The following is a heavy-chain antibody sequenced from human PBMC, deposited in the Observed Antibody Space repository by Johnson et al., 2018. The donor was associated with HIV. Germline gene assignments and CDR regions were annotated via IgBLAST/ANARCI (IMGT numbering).Heavy chain of an antibody. CDR1: GFTFSNYW. J-gene: IGHJ3*02. CDR2: IKQDGSEK. CDR3: ARDKAVGYSSGWHAFDI. D-gene: IGHD6-19*01. V-gene: IGHV3-7*01. Sequence: VQLVESGGGLAQPGGSLRLSCAASGFTFSNYWMSWVRQAPGKGLEWVANIKQDGSEKYYVDSVKGRFTISRDNAKNTLYLQMNSLRAEDTAVYYCARDKAVGYSSGWHAFDIWGQGTTVTVSS.